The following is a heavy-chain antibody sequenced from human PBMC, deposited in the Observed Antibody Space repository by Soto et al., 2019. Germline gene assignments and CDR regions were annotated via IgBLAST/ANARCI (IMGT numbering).Heavy chain of an antibody. CDR3: AKSRPPTYSSGWFLSGAYDY. J-gene: IGHJ4*02. CDR2: ISGSGGST. V-gene: IGHV3-23*01. CDR1: GFTFSSYA. Sequence: GGSLRLSCAASGFTFSSYAMSWVRQDPGKGLEWVSAISGSGGSTYYADSVKGRFTISRDNSKNTLYLQMNSLRAEDTAVYYCAKSRPPTYSSGWFLSGAYDYWGQGTLVTVSS. D-gene: IGHD6-19*01.